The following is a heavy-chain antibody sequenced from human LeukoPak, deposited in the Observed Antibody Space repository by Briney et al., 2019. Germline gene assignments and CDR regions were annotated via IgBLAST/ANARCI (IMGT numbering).Heavy chain of an antibody. V-gene: IGHV1-3*01. D-gene: IGHD5-18*01. Sequence: ASVKVSCKASGYTSTPYAMHWVRQAPGQGLEWMGWISGDNGNTEYSQKFQGRVTITRDTAASTAYMELSNLRSEDTAVYYCARDGIGYSYGHDYWGQGTPVTVSS. CDR2: ISGDNGNT. CDR1: GYTSTPYA. J-gene: IGHJ4*02. CDR3: ARDGIGYSYGHDY.